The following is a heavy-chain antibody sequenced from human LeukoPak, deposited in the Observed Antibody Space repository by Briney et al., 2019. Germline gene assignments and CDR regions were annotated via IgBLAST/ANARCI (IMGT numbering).Heavy chain of an antibody. J-gene: IGHJ4*02. CDR3: ARHASSGWYAVRYFDY. CDR2: IYPGDSDT. CDR1: GYSFTSYW. D-gene: IGHD6-19*01. Sequence: GESLKISCKGSGYSFTSYWIGWVRQMPGKGLECMGIIYPGDSDTRYSPSFQGQVTISADKSISTAYLQWSSLKASDTAMYYCARHASSGWYAVRYFDYWGQGTLVTVSS. V-gene: IGHV5-51*01.